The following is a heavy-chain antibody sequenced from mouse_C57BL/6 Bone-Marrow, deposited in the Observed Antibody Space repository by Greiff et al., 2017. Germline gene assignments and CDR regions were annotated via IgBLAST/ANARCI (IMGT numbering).Heavy chain of an antibody. CDR1: GYSITSGYY. CDR3: ARVPCSSYDFDY. CDR2: ISYDGSN. D-gene: IGHD1-1*01. Sequence: EVQLQESGPGLVKPSQSLSLTCSVTGYSITSGYYWNWIRQFPGNKLEWMGYISYDGSNNYNPSLKNRISITRDTSKNQFFLKLNSVTTEDTATYYCARVPCSSYDFDYWGQGTTLTVSS. J-gene: IGHJ2*01. V-gene: IGHV3-6*01.